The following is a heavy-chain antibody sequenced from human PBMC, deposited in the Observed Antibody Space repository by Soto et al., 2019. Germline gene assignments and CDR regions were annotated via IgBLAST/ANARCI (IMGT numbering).Heavy chain of an antibody. CDR2: IYSGGST. D-gene: IGHD6-19*01. J-gene: IGHJ1*01. V-gene: IGHV3-66*01. Sequence: PGGSLRLSCAASGFTVSCNYMSWVRQAPGKGLEWVSVIYSGGSTYYADSVKGRFTISRDNSKNTLYLQMNSLRAEDTAVYYCARDRIAVAGNPEYFQHWGQGTLVTVS. CDR1: GFTVSCNY. CDR3: ARDRIAVAGNPEYFQH.